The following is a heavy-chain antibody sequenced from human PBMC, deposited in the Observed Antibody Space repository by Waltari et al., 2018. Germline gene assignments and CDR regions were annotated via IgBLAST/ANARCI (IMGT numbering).Heavy chain of an antibody. CDR1: GFSLTNARMG. Sequence: QVPLQESGPVLVKPTETLTLTCTVSGFSLTNARMGVSWIRQPPRKALEWLAHIFSIDETSYSTSLTSRLTISKDTTKSQVVLTMTNMDPVDTATYYCAREYSGYDYLYYDYMDVWGKGTTVTVSS. D-gene: IGHD5-12*01. V-gene: IGHV2-26*01. CDR2: IFSIDET. J-gene: IGHJ6*03. CDR3: AREYSGYDYLYYDYMDV.